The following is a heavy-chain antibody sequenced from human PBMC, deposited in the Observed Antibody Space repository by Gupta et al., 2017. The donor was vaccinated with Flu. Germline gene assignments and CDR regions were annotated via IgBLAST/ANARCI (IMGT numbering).Heavy chain of an antibody. CDR1: GFSLNNNGVA. CDR2: IYWDDDK. V-gene: IGHV2-5*02. Sequence: QITLTESGPTLVKRTQTLTLTCTFSGFSLNNNGVAVGWIRQSPGKALEWLALIYWDDDKRYSPSLKSRLTIAKDSFKNQVVLRMTDVDPVDTATYYYAHADYDTSGYALFHYWGQGILVTVSS. CDR3: AHADYDTSGYALFHY. D-gene: IGHD3-22*01. J-gene: IGHJ4*02.